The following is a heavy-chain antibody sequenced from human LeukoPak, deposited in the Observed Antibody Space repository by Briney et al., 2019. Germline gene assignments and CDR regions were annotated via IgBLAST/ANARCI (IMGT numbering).Heavy chain of an antibody. Sequence: SETLSLTCGVSGGSITSTNWWSWVRLPPGQGLEWIGEVSLSGLTNYNPSLSSRVIMALDTSKNHLSLHLTSVTAADTAVYYCSRENGAFSPFGYWGQGYLVT. CDR2: VSLSGLT. J-gene: IGHJ4*02. CDR1: GGSITSTNW. CDR3: SRENGAFSPFGY. D-gene: IGHD2-8*01. V-gene: IGHV4-4*02.